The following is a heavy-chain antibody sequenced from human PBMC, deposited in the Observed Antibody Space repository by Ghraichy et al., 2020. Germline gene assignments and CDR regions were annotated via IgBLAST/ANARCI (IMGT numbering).Heavy chain of an antibody. CDR2: IHYSGST. D-gene: IGHD3-3*01. Sequence: SETLSLTCTVSGGSISSYYWSWIRQPPGKGLEWIGYIHYSGSTNYNPSLKSRVTITVDTSKNQFSLKLSSVTAADTAVYYCARQALDFWSGYYTPVYYFDSGGQGTLATVSS. J-gene: IGHJ4*02. CDR3: ARQALDFWSGYYTPVYYFDS. CDR1: GGSISSYY. V-gene: IGHV4-59*01.